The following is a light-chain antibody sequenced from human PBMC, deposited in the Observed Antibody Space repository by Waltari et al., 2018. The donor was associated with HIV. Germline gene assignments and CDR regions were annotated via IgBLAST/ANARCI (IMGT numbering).Light chain of an antibody. J-gene: IGKJ2*01. Sequence: DIVMTQSPDSLAVSMGGRATINCKSSQSVLYSSNNKNYLAWYQQKPGQPPKLLIYWASTRESGVPDRFSGSGSGTDFTLTISSLQAEDVAVYYCQQYYSTPDTFGQGTKLEI. CDR1: QSVLYSSNNKNY. V-gene: IGKV4-1*01. CDR2: WAS. CDR3: QQYYSTPDT.